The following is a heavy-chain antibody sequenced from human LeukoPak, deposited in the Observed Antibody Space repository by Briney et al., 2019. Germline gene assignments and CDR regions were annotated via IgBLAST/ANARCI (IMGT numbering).Heavy chain of an antibody. D-gene: IGHD1/OR15-1a*01. CDR1: GFTFSSYA. CDR2: IGGSGGDT. V-gene: IGHV3-23*01. CDR3: ARGQNIPA. Sequence: GRSLRLSCAASGFTFSSYAMHWVRQAPGKGLEWVSGIGGSGGDTFYADSVRGRFTVSRDNSKNTLFLQIDSLRAEDTAVYYCARGQNIPAWGQGTLVTVSS. J-gene: IGHJ4*02.